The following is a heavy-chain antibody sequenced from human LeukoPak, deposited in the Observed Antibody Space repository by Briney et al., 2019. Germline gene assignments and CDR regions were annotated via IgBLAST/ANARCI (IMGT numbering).Heavy chain of an antibody. Sequence: SETLSLTCAVSGYSISSGYYWGWTRQPPGKGLEWIGSIYHSGSTYYNPSLKSRVTMSVDTSKNQFSLKLSSVTAADTAVYYCARRGRTLDDAFDIWGQGTMVTVSS. J-gene: IGHJ3*02. V-gene: IGHV4-38-2*01. CDR1: GYSISSGYY. D-gene: IGHD1-1*01. CDR2: IYHSGST. CDR3: ARRGRTLDDAFDI.